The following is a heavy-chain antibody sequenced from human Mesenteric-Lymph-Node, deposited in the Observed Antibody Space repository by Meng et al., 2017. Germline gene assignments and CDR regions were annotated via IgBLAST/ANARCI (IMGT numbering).Heavy chain of an antibody. Sequence: GSLRLSCTVSGASISSGRYYWGWIRQPPGKGLEWIGTISYSGDTDFNPSLKSRVTISVDKSKNQFSLKLSSVTAADTAVYYCVRDHVVVVTSVLTFYYFDSWGQGTLVTVSS. CDR3: VRDHVVVVTSVLTFYYFDS. CDR2: ISYSGDT. J-gene: IGHJ4*02. V-gene: IGHV4-39*07. CDR1: GASISSGRYY. D-gene: IGHD2-21*02.